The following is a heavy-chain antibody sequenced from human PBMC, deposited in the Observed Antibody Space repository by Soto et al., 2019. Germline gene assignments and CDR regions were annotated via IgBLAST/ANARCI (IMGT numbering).Heavy chain of an antibody. D-gene: IGHD3-10*01. CDR2: IIPMLGMT. CDR1: GDTFSTYT. V-gene: IGHV1-69*02. Sequence: ASVKVSCKASGDTFSTYTINWVRQAPGQRLEWMGRIIPMLGMTNYALKFQGRVTSTADRSTTTVYLHLSSLRSDDTAVYYCAMSYGSGSRAVDFWG. CDR3: AMSYGSGSRAVDF. J-gene: IGHJ3*01.